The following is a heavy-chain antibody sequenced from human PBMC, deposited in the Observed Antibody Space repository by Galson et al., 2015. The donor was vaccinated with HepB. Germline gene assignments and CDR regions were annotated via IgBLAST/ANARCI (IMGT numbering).Heavy chain of an antibody. V-gene: IGHV3-30*18. CDR3: AKDGRYSSGWHYFDY. CDR2: ISSDGSNE. CDR1: GFSFSNYG. J-gene: IGHJ4*02. Sequence: SLRLSCAASGFSFSNYGMHWVRQAPGTGLEGVAVISSDGSNEYYADSVRGRFTISRDNSKNTLFLQMNSLRPEDTAVYYCAKDGRYSSGWHYFDYWGQGTLVTVSS. D-gene: IGHD6-19*01.